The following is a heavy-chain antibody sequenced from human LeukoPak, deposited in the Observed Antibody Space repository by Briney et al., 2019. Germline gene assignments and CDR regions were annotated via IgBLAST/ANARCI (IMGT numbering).Heavy chain of an antibody. CDR1: GGSISNYY. D-gene: IGHD3-10*01. Sequence: SETLSLTCTVSGGSISNYYWTWIRQPPGKGLEWIGYIYNSGSTNYNPSLKSRVTISVDTSKNQFSLKLSSVTAADTAVYYCARRPSYGSGSPYYSDYWGQGTLVTVSS. CDR3: ARRPSYGSGSPYYSDY. V-gene: IGHV4-59*12. J-gene: IGHJ4*02. CDR2: IYNSGST.